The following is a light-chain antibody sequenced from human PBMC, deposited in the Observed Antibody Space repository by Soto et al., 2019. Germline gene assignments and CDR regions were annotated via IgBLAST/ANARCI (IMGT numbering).Light chain of an antibody. V-gene: IGKV1-39*01. CDR2: AAS. Sequence: DIQMTQSPSSLSASVGDRVTITCRASQSISSYLNWYQQKPGKAPKLLIYAASSLQSGVPSRFSGSGSGTDFTLAIRSLQPEDFATYYCQQSYSTPQTFGQGTKVAIK. J-gene: IGKJ1*01. CDR1: QSISSY. CDR3: QQSYSTPQT.